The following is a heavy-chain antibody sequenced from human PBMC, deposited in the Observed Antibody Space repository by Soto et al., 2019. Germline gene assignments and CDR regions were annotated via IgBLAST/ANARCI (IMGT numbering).Heavy chain of an antibody. D-gene: IGHD3-3*01. CDR2: INQSGST. V-gene: IGHV4-34*01. Sequence: PSETLSLTCAVYGGSFSGYYWSWIRQPPGKGLEWIGEINQSGSTNYNPSLKSRVTISVDTSKNQFSLKLSSVTAADTAVYYCARHERFLEWTNWFGPWGQGTLVTVSS. J-gene: IGHJ5*02. CDR3: ARHERFLEWTNWFGP. CDR1: GGSFSGYY.